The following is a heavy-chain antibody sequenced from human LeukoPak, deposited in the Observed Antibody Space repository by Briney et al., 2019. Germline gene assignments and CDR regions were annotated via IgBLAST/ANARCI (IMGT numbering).Heavy chain of an antibody. CDR3: ARDLPQYYYGSGSYSGY. V-gene: IGHV1-18*01. J-gene: IGHJ4*02. CDR1: GYTFTSYG. Sequence: ASVKVSCKASGYTFTSYGISWVRQAPGQGLEWMGWISAYNGNTNYAQKLQGRVTMTTDTSTSTAYMELGSLRSDDTAVYYCARDLPQYYYGSGSYSGYWGQGTLVTVSS. D-gene: IGHD3-10*01. CDR2: ISAYNGNT.